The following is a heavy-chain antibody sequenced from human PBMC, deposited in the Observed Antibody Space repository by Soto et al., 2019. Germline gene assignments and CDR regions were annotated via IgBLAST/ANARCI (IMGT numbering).Heavy chain of an antibody. V-gene: IGHV3-7*03. Sequence: GGSLRLSCAASGFTFSPYYMSWVRQAPGKGLEWLAMTTQDGNDKHYVDSVKGRFTISRDNSKNTLYLQMSSLRAEDTAIYYCAKDFGDPYISSWGTLAYWGQGTLVTVSS. CDR3: AKDFGDPYISSWGTLAY. CDR1: GFTFSPYY. J-gene: IGHJ4*02. CDR2: TTQDGNDK. D-gene: IGHD6-13*01.